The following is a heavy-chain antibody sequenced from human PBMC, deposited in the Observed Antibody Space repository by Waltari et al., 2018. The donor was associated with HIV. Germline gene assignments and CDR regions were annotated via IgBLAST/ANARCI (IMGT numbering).Heavy chain of an antibody. CDR3: ARGLNWNYGFF. CDR2: INQDGSAT. V-gene: IGHV3-7*01. D-gene: IGHD1-7*01. CDR1: GFIFSNFW. J-gene: IGHJ4*02. Sequence: EVQLVESGGGLVQPGGSLRLSCTTSGFIFSNFWMSWVRQAPGKGREWVANINQDGSATYSVGSVKGRFTVSRDNAKTSLYLQMNSLRAEDTAVYYCARGLNWNYGFFWGQGSLVTVSS.